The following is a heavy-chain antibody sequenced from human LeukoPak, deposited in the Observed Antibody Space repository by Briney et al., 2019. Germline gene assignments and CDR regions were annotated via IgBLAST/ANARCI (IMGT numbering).Heavy chain of an antibody. CDR3: ARDLNIVVVPAAHFDY. CDR2: ISAYNGNT. Sequence: ASVKVSCKASGYTFTSYGISWVRQAPGQGLEWMGWISAYNGNTNYAQKLQGRVTMTTDTSTSTADMELRSLRSDNTAVYYCARDLNIVVVPAAHFDYWGQGTLVTVSS. D-gene: IGHD2-2*01. V-gene: IGHV1-18*01. CDR1: GYTFTSYG. J-gene: IGHJ4*02.